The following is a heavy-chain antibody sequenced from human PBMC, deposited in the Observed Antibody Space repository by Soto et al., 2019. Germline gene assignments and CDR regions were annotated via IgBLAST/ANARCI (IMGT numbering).Heavy chain of an antibody. V-gene: IGHV5-51*01. CDR1: GYTFTTYW. CDR3: AKHNPHRLAIDVNRVNWLDP. D-gene: IGHD3-10*02. Sequence: GESLKISCNGSGYTFTTYWIGWVRQMPGKGLEWMGVIYPGDSDTIYSPSFQGQVTLSADKSISTAYLQWRSRQASDTAMYYCAKHNPHRLAIDVNRVNWLDPWGQGTRVT. CDR2: IYPGDSDT. J-gene: IGHJ5*02.